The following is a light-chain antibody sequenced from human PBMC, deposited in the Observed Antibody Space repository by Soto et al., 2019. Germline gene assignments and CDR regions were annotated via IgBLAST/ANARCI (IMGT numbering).Light chain of an antibody. V-gene: IGKV3-20*01. Sequence: ETVLTQSPGTLSFSPGERATLSCRASQTVNGNSLGWYQQKPGQAPRLLIYDTSSRATGIPDRFSGSGSGTDFTLTISRLEPEDFAVYYCQQCGSLPGTFGQGTRVDIK. J-gene: IGKJ1*01. CDR3: QQCGSLPGT. CDR1: QTVNGNS. CDR2: DTS.